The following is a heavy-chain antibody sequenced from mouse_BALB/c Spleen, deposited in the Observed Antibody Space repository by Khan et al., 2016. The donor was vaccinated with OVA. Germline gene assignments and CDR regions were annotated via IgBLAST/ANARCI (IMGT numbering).Heavy chain of an antibody. D-gene: IGHD1-1*02. CDR2: IYPSNDDT. CDR1: GYTFTSYV. J-gene: IGHJ2*01. V-gene: IGHV1S136*01. Sequence: VQLQQSGPELVKPGASVKMSCKASGYTFTSYVMHWVKQKPGQGLEWIGYIYPSNDDTKYNEKLKGKATLTSEKSSSQAYMELSSLTSDDSAVYFCARNYGSGVYFDCWGQGTTLTVAS. CDR3: ARNYGSGVYFDC.